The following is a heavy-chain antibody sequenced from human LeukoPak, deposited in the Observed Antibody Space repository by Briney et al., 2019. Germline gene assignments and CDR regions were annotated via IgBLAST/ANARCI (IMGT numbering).Heavy chain of an antibody. CDR1: GASASDYY. CDR3: ARLTGQQLVQDYYMDV. D-gene: IGHD6-13*01. CDR2: MSSSRST. J-gene: IGHJ6*03. Sequence: SQTLSITCTASGASASDYYWSSIRQPPAKALASLGYMSSSRSTNYNPSLKSRLTISIDTSKNQFSLRLYSVTAADTAVYYCARLTGQQLVQDYYMDVWGKGTTVTVSS. V-gene: IGHV4-4*09.